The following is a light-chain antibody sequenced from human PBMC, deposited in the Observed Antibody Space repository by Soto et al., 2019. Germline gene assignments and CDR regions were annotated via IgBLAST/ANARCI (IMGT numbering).Light chain of an antibody. CDR1: QVITNF. J-gene: IGKJ4*01. CDR3: QKYNSAPLT. V-gene: IGKV1-27*01. Sequence: IQMTQSPSSLSASVGDRVTITCRASQVITNFLAWYQQKPGKVPRLLIYSASTLQSGVPSRFSGSGSGTDSTLTISSLQPEDVGTYYCQKYNSAPLTFGGGTKVDIK. CDR2: SAS.